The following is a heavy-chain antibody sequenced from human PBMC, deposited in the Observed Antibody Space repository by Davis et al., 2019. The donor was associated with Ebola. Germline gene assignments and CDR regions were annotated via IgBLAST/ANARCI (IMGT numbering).Heavy chain of an antibody. CDR3: ASISPSGYVDY. J-gene: IGHJ4*02. D-gene: IGHD3-22*01. Sequence: PSETLSLTCAVYGGSFSGYYWSWIRQPPGKGLEWIGEINHSGSTNYNPSLKSRVTISVDTSKNQFSLRLSSVTAADTAVYYCASISPSGYVDYWGQGTLVTVSS. CDR1: GGSFSGYY. V-gene: IGHV4-34*01. CDR2: INHSGST.